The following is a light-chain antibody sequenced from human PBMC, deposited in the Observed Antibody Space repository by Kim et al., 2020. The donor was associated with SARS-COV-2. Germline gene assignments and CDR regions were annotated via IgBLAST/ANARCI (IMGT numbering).Light chain of an antibody. Sequence: SSELTQDPAVSVALGQTVRITCQGDSLRRYYASWYQQKPGQAPVLVIYGKNNRPSGIPDRFSGSSSGNTASLTNTGAQAEEEADYYCKSRDSSGKVVFGGGTQLTVL. V-gene: IGLV3-19*01. CDR3: KSRDSSGKVV. CDR1: SLRRYY. J-gene: IGLJ2*01. CDR2: GKN.